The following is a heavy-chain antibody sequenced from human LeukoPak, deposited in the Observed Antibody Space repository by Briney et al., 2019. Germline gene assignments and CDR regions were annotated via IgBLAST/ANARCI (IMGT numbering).Heavy chain of an antibody. CDR3: ATDRKDIVVVPADFRYCYYYMDV. Sequence: GSSVKVSCKASGGTFNNHAISWVRQAPGQGLEWMGGIIPIFGTANSAQKFQGRVTITADESTSTAYMEPSSLRSEDTAVYYCATDRKDIVVVPADFRYCYYYMDVWGKGTTVTVSS. D-gene: IGHD2-2*01. CDR1: GGTFNNHA. CDR2: IIPIFGTA. V-gene: IGHV1-69*01. J-gene: IGHJ6*03.